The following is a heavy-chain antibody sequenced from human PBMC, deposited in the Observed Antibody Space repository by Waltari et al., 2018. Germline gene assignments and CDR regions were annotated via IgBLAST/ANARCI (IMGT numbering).Heavy chain of an antibody. CDR3: ARLLGKYDFWSGYSARAYYGMDV. J-gene: IGHJ6*02. CDR1: GGSISSSSYY. Sequence: QLQLQESGPGLVKPSETLSLTCTVSGGSISSSSYYWGWIRQPPGKGLAWIGSIYYSGSTYYNPSLKSRVTISVDTSKNQFSLKLSSVTAADTAVYYCARLLGKYDFWSGYSARAYYGMDVWGQGTTVTVSS. V-gene: IGHV4-39*01. CDR2: IYYSGST. D-gene: IGHD3-3*01.